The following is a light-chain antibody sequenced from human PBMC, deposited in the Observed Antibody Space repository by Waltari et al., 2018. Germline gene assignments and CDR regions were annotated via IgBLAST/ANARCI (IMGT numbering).Light chain of an antibody. CDR3: QQYNNWPLLT. J-gene: IGKJ4*01. CDR2: GAS. CDR1: QSVATY. Sequence: EIVMTQSPATLSVFPGERATLSCRANQSVATYLAWYQQKPGQAPRLLIYGASTRPTGIPARFSGGGSGTEFTLTISSLQSEDFAVYYCQQYNNWPLLTFGGGTRVEIK. V-gene: IGKV3-15*01.